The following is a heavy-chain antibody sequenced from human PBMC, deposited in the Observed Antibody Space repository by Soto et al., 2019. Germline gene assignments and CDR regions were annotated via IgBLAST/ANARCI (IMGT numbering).Heavy chain of an antibody. CDR1: GFPLEKYG. Sequence: GGSLRLSFAVSGFPLEKYGMNWVRQAPGKGLEGVGAISFSGDYIYYAYSVKGRFTIFRDNARNSLYLQMNRLGVDDTALYFCARATYNWNHEXWGQGTQVTVSX. V-gene: IGHV3-21*01. D-gene: IGHD1-20*01. CDR2: ISFSGDYI. J-gene: IGHJ4*02. CDR3: ARATYNWNHEX.